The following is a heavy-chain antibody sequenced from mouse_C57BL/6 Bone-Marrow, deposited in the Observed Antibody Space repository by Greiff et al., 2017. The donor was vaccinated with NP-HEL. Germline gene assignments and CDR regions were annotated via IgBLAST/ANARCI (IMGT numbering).Heavy chain of an antibody. D-gene: IGHD1-1*01. V-gene: IGHV1-59*01. CDR1: GYTFTSYW. Sequence: QVHVKQPGAELVRPGTSVKLSCKASGYTFTSYWMHWVKQRPGQGLEWIGVIDPSDSYTNYNQKFKGKATLTVDTSSSTAYMQLSSLTSEDSAVYYCARSEVYYGSSSYWYFDVWGTGTTVTVSS. CDR3: ARSEVYYGSSSYWYFDV. J-gene: IGHJ1*03. CDR2: IDPSDSYT.